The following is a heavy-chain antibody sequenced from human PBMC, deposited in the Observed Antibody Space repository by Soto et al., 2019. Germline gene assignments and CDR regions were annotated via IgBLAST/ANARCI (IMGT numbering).Heavy chain of an antibody. V-gene: IGHV3-9*01. D-gene: IGHD2-2*01. Sequence: GGSLRLSCAASGFTFDDYAMHWVRQAPGKGLEWVSGISWNSGSIGYADSVKGRFTISRDNAKNSLYLQMNSLRAEDTALYYCAKASGYCSSTSCPARDYYYYGMDVWGQGTTVTVSS. CDR1: GFTFDDYA. J-gene: IGHJ6*02. CDR2: ISWNSGSI. CDR3: AKASGYCSSTSCPARDYYYYGMDV.